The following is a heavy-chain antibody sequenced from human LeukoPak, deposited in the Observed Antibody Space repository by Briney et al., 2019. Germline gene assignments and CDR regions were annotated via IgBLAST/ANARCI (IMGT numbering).Heavy chain of an antibody. CDR2: IYYSGST. J-gene: IGHJ4*02. D-gene: IGHD3-22*01. V-gene: IGHV4-39*01. Sequence: SETLSLTCTVSGGSISSSSYYWGWIRQPPGKGLEWIGGIYYSGSTYYNPSLKSRVTISVDTSKNQFSLKLSSVTAADTAVYYCARRYYGSATYRLPYDYWGQGTLATVSS. CDR1: GGSISSSSYY. CDR3: ARRYYGSATYRLPYDY.